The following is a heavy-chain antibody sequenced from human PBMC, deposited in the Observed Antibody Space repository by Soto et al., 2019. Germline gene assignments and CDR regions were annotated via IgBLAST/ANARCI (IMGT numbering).Heavy chain of an antibody. D-gene: IGHD1-20*01. Sequence: ASLKVSCKASGYTFTSYGISWVRQAPGQGLEWMGWISAYNGNTNYAQKLQGRVTMTTDTSTSTAYMELRSLRSDDTAVYYCARDFLTGTTDQSDYWGQGTLVTVSS. CDR1: GYTFTSYG. J-gene: IGHJ4*02. CDR3: ARDFLTGTTDQSDY. V-gene: IGHV1-18*01. CDR2: ISAYNGNT.